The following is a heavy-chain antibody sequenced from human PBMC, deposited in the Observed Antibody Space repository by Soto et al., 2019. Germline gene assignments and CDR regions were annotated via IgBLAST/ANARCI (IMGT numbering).Heavy chain of an antibody. CDR1: GFTLRSYW. J-gene: IGHJ4*02. V-gene: IGHV3-74*01. Sequence: LRLSCAASGFTLRSYWRQWVRQAPGKGLVWVSWINSDGSSTSYADSVKGRFTISRDNAKNTLYLQMNSLRAEDTAVYYCASGGSSLNFDSWGQGTLVTVSS. CDR3: ASGGSSLNFDS. D-gene: IGHD6-6*01. CDR2: INSDGSST.